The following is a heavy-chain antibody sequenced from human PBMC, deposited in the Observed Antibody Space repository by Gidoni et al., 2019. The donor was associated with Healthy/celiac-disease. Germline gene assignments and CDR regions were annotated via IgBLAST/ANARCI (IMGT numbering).Heavy chain of an antibody. CDR3: AKDRQGSPGYSYVYASVGQNGMDV. CDR2: ISYDGSNK. J-gene: IGHJ6*02. V-gene: IGHV3-30*18. D-gene: IGHD5-18*01. CDR1: GFTFSRYG. Sequence: QVQLVESGGGVVQPGRYLRLSCAASGFTFSRYGMHWVRQAPGKGLEWVAVISYDGSNKSYADSVKCRFTISRDNSKNTLYLQMNSLRAEDTAVYYCAKDRQGSPGYSYVYASVGQNGMDVWGQGTTVTVSS.